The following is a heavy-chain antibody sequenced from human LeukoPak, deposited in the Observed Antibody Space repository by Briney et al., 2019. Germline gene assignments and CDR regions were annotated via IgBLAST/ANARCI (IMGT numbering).Heavy chain of an antibody. D-gene: IGHD6-13*01. CDR2: MNPNSGNT. J-gene: IGHJ1*01. Sequence: ASVKVSCKASGYTFTSYDINWVRQATGQGLEWMGWMNPNSGNTGYAQKFQGRVTMTRNTSISTAYMELSSLRSEDTAVYYCARVPARIAAAGTEYIQHWGQGTLVTVSS. CDR1: GYTFTSYD. CDR3: ARVPARIAAAGTEYIQH. V-gene: IGHV1-8*01.